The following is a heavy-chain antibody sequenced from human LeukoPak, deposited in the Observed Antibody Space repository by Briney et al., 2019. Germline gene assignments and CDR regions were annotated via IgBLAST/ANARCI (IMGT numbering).Heavy chain of an antibody. CDR3: ARDTYYDSSGYSLI. CDR2: ISYDGSNK. V-gene: IGHV3-30*04. J-gene: IGHJ3*02. D-gene: IGHD3-22*01. Sequence: GRSLRLSCAASGFTFSSYDMHWVRQARGKGVEGVAVISYDGSNKYYADSEKGRFNISRDNSKNTLYLQMNSLRADDTAVYYCARDTYYDSSGYSLIWGQGTMVTVSS. CDR1: GFTFSSYD.